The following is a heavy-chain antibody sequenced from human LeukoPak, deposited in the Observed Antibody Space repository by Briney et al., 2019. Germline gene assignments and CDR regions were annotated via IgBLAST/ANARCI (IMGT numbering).Heavy chain of an antibody. V-gene: IGHV2-5*02. CDR2: IYWDDYK. CDR3: AHRVSSGYCFDY. J-gene: IGHJ4*02. Sequence: SGPTLVNPTHTLTLTGSFTGFSLSTTGVGVGWIRQPPRNELECLALIYWDDYKRYSPCPKSRLTITKDTSKNQVVLTMTNMDPVDTATYYCAHRVSSGYCFDYWGQGTLVTVSS. CDR1: GFSLSTTGVG. D-gene: IGHD3-22*01.